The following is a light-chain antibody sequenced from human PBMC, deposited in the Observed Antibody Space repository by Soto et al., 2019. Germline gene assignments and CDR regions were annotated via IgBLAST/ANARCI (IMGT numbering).Light chain of an antibody. CDR1: INDVGVYKY. V-gene: IGLV2-14*01. CDR2: EVN. J-gene: IGLJ1*01. CDR3: SSFTSTSTVYV. Sequence: QSALTQPASVSRSPGQSITISCTGTINDVGVYKYVSWYQQHPGKAPKLMIYEVNNRPSGVSNRFSGSKSGNTASLTISGLQADDDADYYCSSFTSTSTVYVFGTGTQLTVL.